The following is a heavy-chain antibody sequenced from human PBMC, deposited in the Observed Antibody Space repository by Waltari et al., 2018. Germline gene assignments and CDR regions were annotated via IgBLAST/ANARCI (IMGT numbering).Heavy chain of an antibody. CDR3: ARGHPFTIVSPRYYYYYYMDV. CDR1: SGSLTGYH. D-gene: IGHD3-9*01. V-gene: IGHV4-34*01. Sequence: QVHLQQWGAGLLKPSETLSLTCGVYSGSLTGYHWNWIRQAPGKGLAWKGDSNHSGNTDYNPSLESRVTISADTSKNQFSLHLTSVTAADTAVYYCARGHPFTIVSPRYYYYYYMDVWDKGTAVTVSS. CDR2: SNHSGNT. J-gene: IGHJ6*03.